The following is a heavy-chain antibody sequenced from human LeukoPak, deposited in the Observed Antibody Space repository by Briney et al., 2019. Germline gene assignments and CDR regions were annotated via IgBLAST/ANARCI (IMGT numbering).Heavy chain of an antibody. CDR2: INPSGGST. Sequence: ASVKVSCKASGYTFTSYYMHWVRQAPGQGLEWMGIINPSGGSTSYAQKFQGRVTMTRDTSTSTVYMELSSLRSEDTAVYYCARDPGDAPIRYGSGGIDYWGQRTLVTVSS. CDR3: ARDPGDAPIRYGSGGIDY. J-gene: IGHJ4*02. CDR1: GYTFTSYY. V-gene: IGHV1-46*01. D-gene: IGHD3-10*01.